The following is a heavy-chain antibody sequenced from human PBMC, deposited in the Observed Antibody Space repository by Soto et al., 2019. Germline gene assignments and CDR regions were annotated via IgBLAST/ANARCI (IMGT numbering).Heavy chain of an antibody. D-gene: IGHD6-6*01. CDR2: IWYDGSNK. CDR1: GFTFSSYG. Sequence: GGSLRLSCAASGFTFSSYGMHWVRQAPGKGLEWVAVIWYDGSNKYYADSVKGRFTISRDNSKNTLYLQMNSLRAEDTAVYYCASTYSSSSYYYGMDVWGQGTTVTVSS. V-gene: IGHV3-33*01. CDR3: ASTYSSSSYYYGMDV. J-gene: IGHJ6*02.